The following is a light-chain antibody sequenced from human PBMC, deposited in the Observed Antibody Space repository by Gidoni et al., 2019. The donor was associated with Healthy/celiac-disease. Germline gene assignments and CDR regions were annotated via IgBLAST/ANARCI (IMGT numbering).Light chain of an antibody. CDR2: GAS. Sequence: EILLTQSPGTLSLSPGERATLSCRASQSVSSSYLAWYQQKPGQAPRLIIYGASSRATGIPDRFSGRGYGKDFTITISRLEPEDFEVYYCQQYGSSPWTFGQGTKVEIK. V-gene: IGKV3-20*01. CDR3: QQYGSSPWT. CDR1: QSVSSSY. J-gene: IGKJ1*01.